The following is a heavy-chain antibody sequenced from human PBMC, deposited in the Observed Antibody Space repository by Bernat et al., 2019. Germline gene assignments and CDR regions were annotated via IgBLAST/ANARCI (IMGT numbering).Heavy chain of an antibody. CDR1: GFSLSTSGMC. Sequence: QVTLRESGPALVKPTQTLTLTCTFSGFSLSTSGMCVSWIRQPPGKALEWLARIDWDDDKYYSTSLKNRLTISKDTSKNQVVLTMTNKDPVDTATYYCARGAYYYDSSGYYDPVEVDYWGQRTLVTVSS. CDR3: ARGAYYYDSSGYYDPVEVDY. J-gene: IGHJ4*02. CDR2: IDWDDDK. V-gene: IGHV2-70*15. D-gene: IGHD3-22*01.